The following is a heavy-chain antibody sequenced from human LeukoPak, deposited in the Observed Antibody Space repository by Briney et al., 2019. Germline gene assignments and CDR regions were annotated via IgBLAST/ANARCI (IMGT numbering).Heavy chain of an antibody. CDR2: IQYDGSKE. D-gene: IGHD2-8*01. V-gene: IGHV3-30*02. J-gene: IGHJ6*03. CDR1: GFSFSSYG. CDR3: AKDRCSNGIGCYYYYMDV. Sequence: PGGSLRLSCAASGFSFSSYGMHWVRQAPGKVLEWVAYIQYDGSKEQYADSVKGRFSISRDSSKNILNLPMNSLRAEDTAVYYCAKDRCSNGIGCYYYYMDVWGKGTTVTIYS.